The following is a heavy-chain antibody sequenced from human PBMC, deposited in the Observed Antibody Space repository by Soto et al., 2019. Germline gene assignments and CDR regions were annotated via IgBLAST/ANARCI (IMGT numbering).Heavy chain of an antibody. J-gene: IGHJ6*02. CDR1: GFTFSDHY. Sequence: GGSLRLSCAASGFTFSDHYMDWVRQAPGKGLEWVGRTRNKANSYTTEYAASVKGRFTISRDDSKNSLYLQMNSLKTEDTAVYYCARETSKYSSGWYNLDYYYYYGMDVWGQGTTVTVSS. CDR3: ARETSKYSSGWYNLDYYYYYGMDV. D-gene: IGHD6-19*01. CDR2: TRNKANSYTT. V-gene: IGHV3-72*01.